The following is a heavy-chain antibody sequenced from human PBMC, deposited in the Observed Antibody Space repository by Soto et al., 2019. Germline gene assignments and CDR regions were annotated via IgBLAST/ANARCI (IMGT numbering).Heavy chain of an antibody. Sequence: QVQLQESGPGLVKPSETLSLTCTVSGGSITSYYWTWIRQPPGKGLEWIGYIYSSGSTNYNPSLKRRVTISVDTSKNQFSLKLNSVTAADTAVYYCARDGSGRPATYWGQGTLVTVSS. J-gene: IGHJ4*02. CDR2: IYSSGST. CDR1: GGSITSYY. V-gene: IGHV4-59*01. CDR3: ARDGSGRPATY. D-gene: IGHD3-10*01.